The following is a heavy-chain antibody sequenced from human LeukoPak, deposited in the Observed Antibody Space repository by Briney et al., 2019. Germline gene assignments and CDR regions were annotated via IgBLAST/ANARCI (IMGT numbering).Heavy chain of an antibody. Sequence: GGSLRLSCAASGFTFSSYAMHWVRKAPGKGLEWVAVISYDGSNKYYADSVKGRFTISRDNSKNTLYLQMNSLRAEDTAVYYCARAELLGYFDCWGQGTLVTVSS. D-gene: IGHD1-26*01. J-gene: IGHJ4*02. CDR1: GFTFSSYA. V-gene: IGHV3-30-3*01. CDR3: ARAELLGYFDC. CDR2: ISYDGSNK.